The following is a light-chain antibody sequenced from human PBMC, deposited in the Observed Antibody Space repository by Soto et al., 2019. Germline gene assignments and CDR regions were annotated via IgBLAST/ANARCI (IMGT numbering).Light chain of an antibody. CDR2: EVS. J-gene: IGLJ1*01. CDR3: NSYTSSSTLYV. Sequence: QSVLTQPASVSGSPGQSITISCTGTSSDVGGYNYVSWYQQHPGKAPKLMIYEVSNRPSGVSNRFSGSKSGNTASLTISGLQAEDEADSYCNSYTSSSTLYVFGTGTKVTVL. CDR1: SSDVGGYNY. V-gene: IGLV2-14*01.